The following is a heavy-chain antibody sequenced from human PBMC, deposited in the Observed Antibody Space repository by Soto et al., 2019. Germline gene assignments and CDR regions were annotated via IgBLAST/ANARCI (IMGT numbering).Heavy chain of an antibody. CDR2: ISAYNGNT. D-gene: IGHD3-10*01. J-gene: IGHJ4*02. V-gene: IGHV1-18*01. Sequence: ASVKVSCKASGYTFTSYGISWVRQAPGQGLEWMGWISAYNGNTNYAQKLQGRVTMTTDTSTSTAYMELRSLRSDDTAVCYCARVLSITMVRGVYDYWGQGTLVTVSS. CDR1: GYTFTSYG. CDR3: ARVLSITMVRGVYDY.